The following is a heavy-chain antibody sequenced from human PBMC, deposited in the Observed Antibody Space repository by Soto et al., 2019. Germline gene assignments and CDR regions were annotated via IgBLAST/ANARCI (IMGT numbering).Heavy chain of an antibody. Sequence: SETLSLTCTISGGSISSYYWSWIRQPPGKGLEWIGFIYYSGSTNYNPSLKSRVTISVDTSKNQFSLNLGSVTATDTAVYYCARHDAYSGYDSWFDRWGQGTLVTVS. V-gene: IGHV4-59*08. J-gene: IGHJ5*02. CDR3: ARHDAYSGYDSWFDR. D-gene: IGHD5-12*01. CDR1: GGSISSYY. CDR2: IYYSGST.